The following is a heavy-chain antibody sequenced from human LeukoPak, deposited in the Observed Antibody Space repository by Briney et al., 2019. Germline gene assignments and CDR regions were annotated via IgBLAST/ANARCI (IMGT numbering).Heavy chain of an antibody. Sequence: GGSLRLSCVASGFTFSSYVMTWVRQAPGKGLEWVSGISAGTGSTYYADSVKGRFTISRDNSKNTLYLQMNSLRAEDTAVYYCAKSNGDIVVVPAATDAFDIWGQGTMVTVSS. V-gene: IGHV3-23*01. CDR2: ISAGTGST. CDR3: AKSNGDIVVVPAATDAFDI. J-gene: IGHJ3*02. CDR1: GFTFSSYV. D-gene: IGHD2-2*01.